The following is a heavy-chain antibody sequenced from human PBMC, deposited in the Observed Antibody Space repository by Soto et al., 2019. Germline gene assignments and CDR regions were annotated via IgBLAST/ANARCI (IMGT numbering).Heavy chain of an antibody. CDR3: ASTRTYYDFWSGPSTLYYGMDV. Sequence: SQTLSLTCVISGDSVSSNSAAWNWIRQSPSRGLEWLGRTYYRSKWYNDYAVSVKSRITINPDTSKNQFSLQLNSVTPEDTAVYYCASTRTYYDFWSGPSTLYYGMDVWGQGTTVTVSS. V-gene: IGHV6-1*01. D-gene: IGHD3-3*01. J-gene: IGHJ6*02. CDR1: GDSVSSNSAA. CDR2: TYYRSKWYN.